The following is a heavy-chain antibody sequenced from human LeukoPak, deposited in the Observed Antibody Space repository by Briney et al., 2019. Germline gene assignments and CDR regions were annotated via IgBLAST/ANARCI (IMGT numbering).Heavy chain of an antibody. CDR3: ARRARPGSVSQVDY. J-gene: IGHJ4*02. CDR1: GGSFSGYY. Sequence: SETLSLTCAVYGGSFSGYYWSWIRQPPGKGLEWIGEINHSGSTNYNPSLKSRVTISVDTSKNQFSLKLSSVTAADTAVYYCARRARPGSVSQVDYWGQGTLVTVSS. CDR2: INHSGST. V-gene: IGHV4-34*01. D-gene: IGHD2-15*01.